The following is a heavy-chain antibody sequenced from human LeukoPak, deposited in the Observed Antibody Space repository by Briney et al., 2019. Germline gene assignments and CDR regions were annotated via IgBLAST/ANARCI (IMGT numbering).Heavy chain of an antibody. J-gene: IGHJ4*02. V-gene: IGHV4-38-2*02. CDR3: ASFGMVRGVKDY. D-gene: IGHD3-10*01. CDR2: IYHSGST. Sequence: SETLSLTCTVSGYSISSGYYWGWIRQPPGKGLEWIGSIYHSGSTYYNPSLKSRVTISVDTSKNQFSLKLSSVTAADTAVYHCASFGMVRGVKDYWDQGTLVTVSS. CDR1: GYSISSGYY.